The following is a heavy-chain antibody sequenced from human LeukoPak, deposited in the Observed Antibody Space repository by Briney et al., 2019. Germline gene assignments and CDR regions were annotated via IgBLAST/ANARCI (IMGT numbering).Heavy chain of an antibody. CDR3: ARGGFSGSYLDDAFDI. J-gene: IGHJ3*02. CDR1: GYTFTSDG. CDR2: ISAYNGNT. D-gene: IGHD1-26*01. V-gene: IGHV1-18*01. Sequence: ASVKVSCKASGYTFTSDGISWVRQAPGQGLEWMGWISAYNGNTNYTQKLQGRVTMTTDTSTSTAYMELRSLRSDDTAVYYCARGGFSGSYLDDAFDIWGQGTMVTVSS.